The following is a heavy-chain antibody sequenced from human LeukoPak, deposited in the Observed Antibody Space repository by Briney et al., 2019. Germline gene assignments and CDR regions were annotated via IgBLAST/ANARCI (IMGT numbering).Heavy chain of an antibody. Sequence: GGSLRLSCAASGFTFSSYWMHWVRQAPGKGLVWVSRINSDGSSTSYADSVKGRFTISRDNAKNTLYLQMNSLRAEDTAAYYCARLFGTANFDYWGQGTLVTVSS. D-gene: IGHD1-7*01. CDR3: ARLFGTANFDY. J-gene: IGHJ4*02. CDR2: INSDGSST. V-gene: IGHV3-74*01. CDR1: GFTFSSYW.